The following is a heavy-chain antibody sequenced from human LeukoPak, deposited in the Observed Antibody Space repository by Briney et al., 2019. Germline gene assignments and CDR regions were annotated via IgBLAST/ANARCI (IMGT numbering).Heavy chain of an antibody. J-gene: IGHJ6*02. Sequence: GASVKVSCKASGYTFTGYYMHWVRQAPGQGLEWMGWINPNSGGTNYAQKFQGRVTMTRDTSISPAYMELSRLRSDDTDVYYCARDSRNNYGSGSDYYYYGMDVWGQGTTVTVSS. CDR2: INPNSGGT. D-gene: IGHD3-10*01. V-gene: IGHV1-2*02. CDR1: GYTFTGYY. CDR3: ARDSRNNYGSGSDYYYYGMDV.